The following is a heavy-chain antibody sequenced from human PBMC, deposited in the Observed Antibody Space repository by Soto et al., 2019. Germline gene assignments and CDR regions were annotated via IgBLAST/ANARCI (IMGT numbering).Heavy chain of an antibody. CDR1: GYSFSTYD. CDR2: ISPKNGNT. CDR3: ARGREYSYGRFDY. D-gene: IGHD5-18*01. Sequence: WASVKVSCKASGYSFSTYDISWLRQAPGQGPEWMGRISPKNGNTNYAQNFQDRVTMTADTSSSTAYMELRGLRSDDTAVYYCARGREYSYGRFDYWGQGTLVTVSS. J-gene: IGHJ4*02. V-gene: IGHV1-18*04.